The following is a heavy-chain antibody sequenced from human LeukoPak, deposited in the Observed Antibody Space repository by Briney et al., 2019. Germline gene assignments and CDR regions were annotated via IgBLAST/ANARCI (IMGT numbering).Heavy chain of an antibody. Sequence: PGGSLRLSCAAAGFSFSSYGMHWVRQAPGKGLEWVAFIRYDGRNEYYADSVKGRFTISRDNSKNTLYLQINRLRAGDTAMYYCARDLSTTFGVVSPGGDYWGQGTLVTVSS. J-gene: IGHJ4*02. CDR3: ARDLSTTFGVVSPGGDY. V-gene: IGHV3-30*02. CDR1: GFSFSSYG. D-gene: IGHD3-3*01. CDR2: IRYDGRNE.